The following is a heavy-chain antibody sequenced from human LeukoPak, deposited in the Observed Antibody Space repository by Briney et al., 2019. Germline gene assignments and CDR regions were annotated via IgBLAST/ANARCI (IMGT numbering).Heavy chain of an antibody. Sequence: GGSLRLSCAASGFTFSSYSMNWVRQAPGKGLERVSYITFSSSIIYYADSVRGRFTISRDNAKNSLYLQMNSLRAEDTAVYYCARDRLHYGEYEKTFDYWGQGTLVTVSS. J-gene: IGHJ4*02. V-gene: IGHV3-48*01. CDR2: ITFSSSII. CDR3: ARDRLHYGEYEKTFDY. CDR1: GFTFSSYS. D-gene: IGHD4-17*01.